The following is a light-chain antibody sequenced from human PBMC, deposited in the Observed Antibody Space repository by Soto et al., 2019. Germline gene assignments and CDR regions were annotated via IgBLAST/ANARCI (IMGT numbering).Light chain of an antibody. CDR3: QHYDSSPPYT. CDR1: RSFASSY. CDR2: AAS. Sequence: IVLTQSPVTLSLSPGERATLSCRASRSFASSYLGWYQQKPGQAPRLLIYAASTRATGIPDRFSGSGSATDFTLTISRLEPEDSAVYYCQHYDSSPPYTFGQGTQLEIK. V-gene: IGKV3-20*01. J-gene: IGKJ2*01.